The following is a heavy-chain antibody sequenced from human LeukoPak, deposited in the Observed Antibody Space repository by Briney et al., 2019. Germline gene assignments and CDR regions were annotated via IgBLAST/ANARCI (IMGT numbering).Heavy chain of an antibody. Sequence: GASVKVSCKASSYTFTSYGISWVRQAPGQGLEWMGWISAYNGNTNYAQKLQGRVTMTTDTSTSTAYMELRSLRSDDTAVYYCARDSIYDFWSGYSCDYWGQGTLVTVSS. V-gene: IGHV1-18*01. J-gene: IGHJ4*02. CDR3: ARDSIYDFWSGYSCDY. CDR1: SYTFTSYG. D-gene: IGHD3-3*01. CDR2: ISAYNGNT.